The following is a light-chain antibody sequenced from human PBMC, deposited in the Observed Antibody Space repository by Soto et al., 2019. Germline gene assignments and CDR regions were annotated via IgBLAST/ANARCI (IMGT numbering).Light chain of an antibody. CDR2: GAS. J-gene: IGKJ5*01. CDR3: KPYVNSPIP. CDR1: QTVPSSY. V-gene: IGKV3-20*01. Sequence: VLTQSPGTLSLSPGERATLSCRASQTVPSSYLAWYQQKPGQAPRLRIYGASTRATGIPDRFSGSGSGTDFTLAINRLEPEDFTGYYCKPYVNSPIPFGQGTRLEIE.